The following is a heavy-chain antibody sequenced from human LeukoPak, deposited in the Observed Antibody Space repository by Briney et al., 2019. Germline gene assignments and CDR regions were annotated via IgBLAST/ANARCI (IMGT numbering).Heavy chain of an antibody. D-gene: IGHD2-2*01. J-gene: IGHJ3*02. CDR2: KYYSGSA. CDR3: ATPYCSGISCLDVFNM. V-gene: IGHV4-31*03. Sequence: SETLSLTCNVSGVSVSDGRYYWTWNRQHPGKDLEWIGYKYYSGSANYNPSLKSRLTISLDTSKNRFSLKLSSVTAADTATYYCATPYCSGISCLDVFNMWGKGTRVTVSP. CDR1: GVSVSDGRYY.